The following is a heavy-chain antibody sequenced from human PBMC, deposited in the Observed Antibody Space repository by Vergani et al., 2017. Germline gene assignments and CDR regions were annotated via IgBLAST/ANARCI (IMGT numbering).Heavy chain of an antibody. Sequence: EVPLVQSGAEVKKPGESLRISCKGSGYSFTSYWISWVRQMPGKGLEWMGRIDPSDSYTNYSPSFQGHVTISADKSISTAYLQWGSLKASDTAMYYCARQVAVAGKWWGPYYYYGMDVWGQGTTVTVSS. CDR1: GYSFTSYW. J-gene: IGHJ6*02. V-gene: IGHV5-10-1*01. CDR2: IDPSDSYT. CDR3: ARQVAVAGKWWGPYYYYGMDV. D-gene: IGHD6-19*01.